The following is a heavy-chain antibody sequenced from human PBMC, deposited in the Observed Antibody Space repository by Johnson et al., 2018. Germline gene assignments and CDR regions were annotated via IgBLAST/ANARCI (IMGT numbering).Heavy chain of an antibody. Sequence: QVQLQESGPGLVKPSETLSLTCTVSGGTFSSYAISWVRQAPGQGLEWMGGIIPIFGTANYAQKFQGRVTITADESTSTPYMELSSLRSEDTAVYYCASRNYYGSGSRNLYYDYGMDVWGQGTTVT. D-gene: IGHD3-10*01. CDR2: IIPIFGTA. CDR3: ASRNYYGSGSRNLYYDYGMDV. CDR1: GGTFSSYA. V-gene: IGHV1-69*01. J-gene: IGHJ6*02.